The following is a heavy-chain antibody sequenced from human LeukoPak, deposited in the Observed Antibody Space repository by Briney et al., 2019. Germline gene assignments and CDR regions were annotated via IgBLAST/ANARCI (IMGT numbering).Heavy chain of an antibody. CDR1: GFTFDDYA. CDR3: AKGYRGSGSHLVVYQFDY. D-gene: IGHD1-26*01. J-gene: IGHJ4*02. V-gene: IGHV3-9*01. Sequence: GRSLRLSGAASGFTFDDYAMHWVRQAPGKGLEWVSGVTWNSGHIDYADSVKGRFTISRDNAKNSLYLQMNSLRAEDTALYYCAKGYRGSGSHLVVYQFDYWGQGTLVIVSS. CDR2: VTWNSGHI.